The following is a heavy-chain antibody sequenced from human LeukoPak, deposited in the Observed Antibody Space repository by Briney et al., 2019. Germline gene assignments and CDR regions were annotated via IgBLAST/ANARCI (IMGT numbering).Heavy chain of an antibody. D-gene: IGHD1-1*01. CDR1: GFTVTSYS. V-gene: IGHV3-21*01. CDR3: ARDPIKTGTPGYYGMDV. CDR2: IISSSRYI. Sequence: PGGCLRLSCEASGFTVTSYSMNWVRQAPGKGLEWVSSIISSSRYIYYADSVKGRFTISRDNAKNSLYLQMNSLRAEDTAVYYCARDPIKTGTPGYYGMDVWGQGTTVTVSS. J-gene: IGHJ6*02.